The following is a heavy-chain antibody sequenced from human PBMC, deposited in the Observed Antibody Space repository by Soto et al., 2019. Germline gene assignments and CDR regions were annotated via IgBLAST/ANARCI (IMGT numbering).Heavy chain of an antibody. CDR3: AREAIVLVPADNYYYYYGMDA. CDR1: GYTFTTYA. CDR2: INAGNGNT. Sequence: QVQLMQSGAEEKKPGASVKVSCKASGYTFTTYAMHWVRQAPGQRLEWMGWINAGNGNTKYSQKFQGRVTITRDTSASTAYMGLSSLRSEDTAVYYCAREAIVLVPADNYYYYYGMDAWGQGTTVTVSS. V-gene: IGHV1-3*05. D-gene: IGHD2-2*01. J-gene: IGHJ6*02.